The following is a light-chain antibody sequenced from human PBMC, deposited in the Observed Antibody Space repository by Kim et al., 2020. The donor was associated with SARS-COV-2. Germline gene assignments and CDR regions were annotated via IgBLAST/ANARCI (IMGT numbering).Light chain of an antibody. CDR1: SRDVGGYNY. J-gene: IGLJ1*01. CDR3: CSYAGSNNPYF. Sequence: SVTISCTGTSRDVGGYNYVSWYQQHPGKAPKLLIYEVIKRPSGVPDRFSGSKSGNTASLTVSGLQAEDEADYYCCSYAGSNNPYFFGTGTKVTVL. CDR2: EVI. V-gene: IGLV2-8*01.